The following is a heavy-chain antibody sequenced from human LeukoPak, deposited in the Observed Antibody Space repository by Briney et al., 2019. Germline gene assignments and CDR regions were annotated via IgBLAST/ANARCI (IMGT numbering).Heavy chain of an antibody. J-gene: IGHJ5*02. CDR2: INPSDGST. CDR1: GYTFTSYY. D-gene: IGHD4-17*01. CDR3: VRGWWGTDYGWTNWFDP. V-gene: IGHV1-46*01. Sequence: ATLKLYCKASGYTFTSYYMNWVRQAPGQGLEWMGKINPSDGSTEFAQNFPGRVTLTRDTSTSTVYMELSSLRSEDTAVYYCVRGWWGTDYGWTNWFDPWGQGTLVTVSS.